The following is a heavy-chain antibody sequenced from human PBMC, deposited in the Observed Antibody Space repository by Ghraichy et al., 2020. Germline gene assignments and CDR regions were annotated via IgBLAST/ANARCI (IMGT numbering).Heavy chain of an antibody. Sequence: GGSLRLSCAASGFTFSSYTMNWVRQAPGKGLEWVSYISLSGSTIYYADSVKGRFTISRDNAKNSLFLQMSSLRAEDSAVYYCARRTLEGNAFDIWGQGTMVTVSS. CDR1: GFTFSSYT. CDR2: ISLSGSTI. J-gene: IGHJ3*02. V-gene: IGHV3-48*01. CDR3: ARRTLEGNAFDI. D-gene: IGHD1-1*01.